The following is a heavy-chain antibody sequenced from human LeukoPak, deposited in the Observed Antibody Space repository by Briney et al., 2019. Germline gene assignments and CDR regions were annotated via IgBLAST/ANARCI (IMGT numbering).Heavy chain of an antibody. CDR2: ISSSTSTI. CDR3: GRRVGEGGAPLGYYYYYMDV. J-gene: IGHJ6*03. V-gene: IGHV3-48*01. CDR1: GFTFSYYS. Sequence: PGGSLRLSCAASGFTFSYYSMNWVRQAPGKGLEWVSYISSSTSTIYYADSVKGRFTISRDNAKNSLYLQMNSLRAEDTAVYYCGRRVGEGGAPLGYYYYYMDVWGKGTTVTVSS. D-gene: IGHD1-26*01.